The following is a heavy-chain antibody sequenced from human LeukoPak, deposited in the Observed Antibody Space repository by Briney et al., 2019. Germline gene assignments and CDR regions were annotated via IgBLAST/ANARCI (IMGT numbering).Heavy chain of an antibody. V-gene: IGHV3-74*01. CDR3: VRGASGWYGMDV. D-gene: IGHD6-19*01. CDR1: GFTFSSFW. J-gene: IGHJ6*02. Sequence: GSLRLSWASSGFTFSSFWVFLVRQIPGTGPVWVSRMNTDGRSTSYADSVKGRFTISRDNAKDTLYLQMNSLRAEDKAVYYCVRGASGWYGMDVWGQGTTVTVSS. CDR2: MNTDGRST.